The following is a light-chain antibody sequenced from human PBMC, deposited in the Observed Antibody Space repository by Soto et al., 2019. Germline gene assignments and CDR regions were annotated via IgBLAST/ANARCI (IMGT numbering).Light chain of an antibody. J-gene: IGKJ5*01. V-gene: IGKV3-20*01. CDR2: NAF. CDR3: QQYGSSPGT. CDR1: QSVSSSY. Sequence: IVLTQSPATLSLSPGEGATLSCRASQSVSSSYLAWYQQKPGQAPRLXIYNAFNRATGIPDRFSGSGSGTDFTLTISRLEPEDFAVYYCQQYGSSPGTFGGGTRLEIK.